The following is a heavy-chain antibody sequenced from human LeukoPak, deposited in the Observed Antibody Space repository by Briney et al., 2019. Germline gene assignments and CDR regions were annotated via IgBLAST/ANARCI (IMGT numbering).Heavy chain of an antibody. CDR2: IYPGDSDT. Sequence: GESLKISCKGSGYSFTSYWIGWVRQMPGKGLEWMGIIYPGDSDTRYSPSFQGQVTISADKSISTAYLQWSSLKASDTAMYYCARLGGFGGSYVLGSYYFDYWGQGTLVTVSS. D-gene: IGHD1-26*01. CDR3: ARLGGFGGSYVLGSYYFDY. V-gene: IGHV5-51*01. J-gene: IGHJ4*02. CDR1: GYSFTSYW.